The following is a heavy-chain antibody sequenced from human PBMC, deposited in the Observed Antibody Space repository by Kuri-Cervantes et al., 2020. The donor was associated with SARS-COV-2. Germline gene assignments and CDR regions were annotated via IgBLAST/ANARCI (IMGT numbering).Heavy chain of an antibody. Sequence: GESLKISCAASGFTFSSYAIHWVRQAPGKGPEWVAVISYDGSNKYYADSVKGRFTISRDNSKNTLYLQMNSLRAEDTAVYYCAKEGRVRRVADYWGQGTLVTVSS. J-gene: IGHJ4*02. D-gene: IGHD2-15*01. CDR3: AKEGRVRRVADY. CDR2: ISYDGSNK. V-gene: IGHV3-30*04. CDR1: GFTFSSYA.